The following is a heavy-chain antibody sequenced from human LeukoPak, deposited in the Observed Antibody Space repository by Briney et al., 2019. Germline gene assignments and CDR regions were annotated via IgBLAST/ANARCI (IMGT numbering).Heavy chain of an antibody. CDR3: ARDGRSFDS. V-gene: IGHV3-7*01. CDR2: IKGDESKI. Sequence: GGSLRLSCAPTRLNFRAYWMSWVRQSPGKGLEWVANIKGDESKIYYEDSVKGRYIISRDNAQKSLSLQMNSLRVEDTALYYCARDGRSFDSWGQGARVTASS. J-gene: IGHJ4*02. CDR1: RLNFRAYW.